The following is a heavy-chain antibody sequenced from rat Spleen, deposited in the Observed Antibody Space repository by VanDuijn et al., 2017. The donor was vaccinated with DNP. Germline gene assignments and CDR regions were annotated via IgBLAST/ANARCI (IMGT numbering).Heavy chain of an antibody. CDR3: ARLSDY. CDR2: IGTSGDFT. Sequence: EVQLVESGGGLVQPGRSMKLSCTASGFTFSSFPMACVRPAPTKGLEWVATIGTSGDFTYYRDSVKGRFTISRDNEKRTLYLQMDSLRSEDTATYYCARLSDYWGQGVMVTVSS. CDR1: GFTFSSFP. J-gene: IGHJ2*01. V-gene: IGHV5-46*01.